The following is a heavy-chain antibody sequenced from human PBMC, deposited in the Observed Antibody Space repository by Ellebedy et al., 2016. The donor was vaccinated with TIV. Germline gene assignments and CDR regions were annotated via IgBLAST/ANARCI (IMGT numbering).Heavy chain of an antibody. CDR2: ISYDGSNK. CDR3: AKPRYYGSGSPLDY. V-gene: IGHV3-30*18. Sequence: GGSLRLSXAASGFTFSSYGMHWVRQAPGKGLEWVAVISYDGSNKYYADSVKGRFTISRDNSKNTLYLQMNSLRAEDTAVYYCAKPRYYGSGSPLDYWGQGTLVTVSS. CDR1: GFTFSSYG. J-gene: IGHJ4*02. D-gene: IGHD3-10*01.